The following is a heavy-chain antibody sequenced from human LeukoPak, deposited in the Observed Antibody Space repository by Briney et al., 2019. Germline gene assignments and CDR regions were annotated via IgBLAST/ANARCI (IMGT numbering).Heavy chain of an antibody. CDR3: ARDARHVDIVATIKPSYYYYMDV. V-gene: IGHV3-21*01. CDR1: GFTFSSYS. D-gene: IGHD5-12*01. J-gene: IGHJ6*03. CDR2: ISSSISYI. Sequence: GGSLTLSCAASGFTFSSYSMNWVRQAPGEGLEWVLSISSSISYIYYADSVKGRFTISRDNAKNSLYLQMNSLRAEDTAVYYCARDARHVDIVATIKPSYYYYMDVWGKGTTVTVSS.